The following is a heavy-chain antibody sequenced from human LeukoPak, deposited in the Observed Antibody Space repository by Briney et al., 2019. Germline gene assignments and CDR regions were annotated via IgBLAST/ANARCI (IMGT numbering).Heavy chain of an antibody. J-gene: IGHJ4*02. CDR3: AKEGRGYDILTGYPDY. V-gene: IGHV1-24*01. D-gene: IGHD3-9*01. Sequence: GASVKVSCKVSGYTLTELSMHWVRQAPGKGLEWMGGFDPEDGETIYAQKFQGRVTMTEDTSTDTAYMELSSLRSEDTAVYYCAKEGRGYDILTGYPDYWGQGTLVTVSS. CDR2: FDPEDGET. CDR1: GYTLTELS.